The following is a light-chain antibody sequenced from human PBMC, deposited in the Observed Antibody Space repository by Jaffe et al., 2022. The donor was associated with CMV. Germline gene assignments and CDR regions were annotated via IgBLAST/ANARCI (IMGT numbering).Light chain of an antibody. V-gene: IGKV1D-12*01. CDR2: GAS. Sequence: DIQMTQSPSSVSASVGDRVTITCRASQGIGSWLAWYQQKPGKAPNLLIYGASTLQSGVPSRFSGSGSGTEFTLIIGSLQPEDFATYYCQQASSYPRTFGGGTKVEI. CDR1: QGIGSW. J-gene: IGKJ4*01. CDR3: QQASSYPRT.